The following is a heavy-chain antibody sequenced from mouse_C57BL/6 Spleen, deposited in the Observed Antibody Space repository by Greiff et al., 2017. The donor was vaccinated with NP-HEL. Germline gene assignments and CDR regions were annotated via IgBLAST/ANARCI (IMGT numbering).Heavy chain of an antibody. D-gene: IGHD1-1*01. CDR3: ARGGYGSSYHYFDD. Sequence: EVKLMESGGGLVKPGGSLKLSCAASGFTFSSYAMSWVRQTPEKRLEWVATISDGGSYTYYPDNVKGRFTISRDNAKNNLYLQMSHLKSEDTAMYYGARGGYGSSYHYFDDWGQGTTLTVAS. V-gene: IGHV5-4*03. CDR1: GFTFSSYA. J-gene: IGHJ2*01. CDR2: ISDGGSYT.